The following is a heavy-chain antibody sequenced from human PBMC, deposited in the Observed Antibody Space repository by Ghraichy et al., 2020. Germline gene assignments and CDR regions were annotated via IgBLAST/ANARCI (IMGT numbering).Heavy chain of an antibody. D-gene: IGHD4-23*01. CDR2: IYNSGST. CDR1: GVSLRSSTYY. J-gene: IGHJ4*02. Sequence: SETLSLTCTVSGVSLRSSTYYWAWIRQPPGKGLEWIGSIYNSGSTYYNPSLKSRVTISVDTSKNQFSLKLRSVTAADTAVYYCARDHYGGDRWGQGTLVTVSS. V-gene: IGHV4-39*07. CDR3: ARDHYGGDR.